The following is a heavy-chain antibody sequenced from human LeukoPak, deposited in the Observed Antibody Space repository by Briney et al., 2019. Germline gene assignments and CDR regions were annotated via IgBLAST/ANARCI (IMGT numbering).Heavy chain of an antibody. D-gene: IGHD3-10*01. Sequence: ASVKVSCKASGYTFTSYGLSWVRQAPGQGLEWMGWISAYNGDTNFAQRLQGRLTMTTDTSTSTAYMELRSLRSDDTAVYYCARDYYGTPPLDYWGQGTLVTVSS. CDR1: GYTFTSYG. J-gene: IGHJ4*02. CDR3: ARDYYGTPPLDY. CDR2: ISAYNGDT. V-gene: IGHV1-18*01.